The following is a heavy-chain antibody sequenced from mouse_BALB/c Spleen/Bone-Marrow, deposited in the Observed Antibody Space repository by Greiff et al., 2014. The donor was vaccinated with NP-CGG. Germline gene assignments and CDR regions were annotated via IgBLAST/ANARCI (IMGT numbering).Heavy chain of an antibody. V-gene: IGHV1S127*01. Sequence: QVQLKESGPQLVRPGTSVKISCKASGYSFTSYWMHWVKQRPGQGLEWIGMIDPSDSETRLNQKFKDKATLTVDKSSSTAYMQLSSPTSEDSAVYYCANLYGYLFEYWGQGTTLTVSS. J-gene: IGHJ2*01. D-gene: IGHD2-2*01. CDR1: GYSFTSYW. CDR3: ANLYGYLFEY. CDR2: IDPSDSET.